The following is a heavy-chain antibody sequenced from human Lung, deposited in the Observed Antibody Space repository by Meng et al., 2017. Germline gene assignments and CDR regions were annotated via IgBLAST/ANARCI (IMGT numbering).Heavy chain of an antibody. CDR3: ARGTPGRSYANY. D-gene: IGHD1-26*01. V-gene: IGHV1-18*01. CDR2: LGAHDGDT. Sequence: QVHPAQTGPEVKKPGASVKVSCKASDYTFTGYGVSVVRQAPGQGLEWMAWLGAHDGDTSFGPKFQGRVTVTADRPTATAYMELRRLRFDDTAVYYCARGTPGRSYANYWGPGTLVTVSS. J-gene: IGHJ4*02. CDR1: DYTFTGYG.